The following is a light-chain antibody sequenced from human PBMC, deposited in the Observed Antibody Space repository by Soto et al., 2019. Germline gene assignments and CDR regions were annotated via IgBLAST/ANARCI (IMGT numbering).Light chain of an antibody. CDR1: SSNIGTNS. V-gene: IGLV1-44*01. Sequence: QSVLTQPPSVSGTPGQRVTISCSGGSSNIGTNSVNWYQQLPGRAPKLLIYNNDLRPSGVPDRFSGSKSGTSASLAISGLQSEDEADYYCAAWDDSLNGFYVFGIGTKVTVL. J-gene: IGLJ1*01. CDR3: AAWDDSLNGFYV. CDR2: NND.